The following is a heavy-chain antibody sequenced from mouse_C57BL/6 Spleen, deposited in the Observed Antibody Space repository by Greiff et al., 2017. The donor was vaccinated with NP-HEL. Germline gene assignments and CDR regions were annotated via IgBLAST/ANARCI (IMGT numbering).Heavy chain of an antibody. CDR3: ARRALNWDYFDY. V-gene: IGHV5-6*02. CDR2: ISSGGSYT. CDR1: GFTFSSYG. D-gene: IGHD4-1*01. J-gene: IGHJ2*01. Sequence: EVKLEESGGDLVKPGGSLKLSCAASGFTFSSYGMSWVRQTPDKRLEWVATISSGGSYTYYPDSVKGRFTISRDNAKNTLYLQMSSLKSEDTAMYYCARRALNWDYFDYWGQGTTLTVSS.